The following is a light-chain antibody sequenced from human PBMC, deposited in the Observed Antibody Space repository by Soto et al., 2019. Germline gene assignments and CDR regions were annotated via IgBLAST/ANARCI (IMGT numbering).Light chain of an antibody. CDR2: EVS. CDR1: SSDVGNYKY. Sequence: QSALTQSPSASGSPGQSVTISCTGTSSDVGNYKYVSWSQQHPGKAPKLMIYEVSKRPSGVPDRFSGSKSGNTASLTVSGLQVDDEADYYCSSYAGSNLWVFGGGTKLTVL. V-gene: IGLV2-8*01. J-gene: IGLJ3*02. CDR3: SSYAGSNLWV.